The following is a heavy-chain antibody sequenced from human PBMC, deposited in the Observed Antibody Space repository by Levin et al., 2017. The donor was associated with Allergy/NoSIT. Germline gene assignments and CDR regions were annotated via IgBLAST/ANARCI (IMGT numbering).Heavy chain of an antibody. D-gene: IGHD1-14*01. Sequence: PGGSLRLSCAASGFTVSRNYMSWVRQAPGKGLEWVAVIYSGDTTYYADSVKGRFTISRDSSKNTLYLQMNSLRAADTAVYYCARGPESFTDYAFDVWGQGTMVTVSS. CDR1: GFTVSRNY. V-gene: IGHV3-53*01. CDR3: ARGPESFTDYAFDV. J-gene: IGHJ3*01. CDR2: IYSGDTT.